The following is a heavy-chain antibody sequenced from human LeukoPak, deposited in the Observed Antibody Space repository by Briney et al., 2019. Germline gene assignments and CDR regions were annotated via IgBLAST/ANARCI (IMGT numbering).Heavy chain of an antibody. D-gene: IGHD4-17*01. CDR1: GFTFSSYG. V-gene: IGHV3-30*18. Sequence: PGRSLRLSCAASGFTFSSYGMHWVRQAPGKGLEWVAAISYDGSNKYYADSVKGRFTISRDNSKNTLYLQMNSLRAEDTAVYYCAKGVYGDPYGMDVWGQGTTVTVSS. CDR2: ISYDGSNK. CDR3: AKGVYGDPYGMDV. J-gene: IGHJ6*02.